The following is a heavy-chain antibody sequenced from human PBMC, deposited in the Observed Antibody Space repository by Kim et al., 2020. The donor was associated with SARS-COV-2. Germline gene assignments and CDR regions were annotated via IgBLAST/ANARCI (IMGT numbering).Heavy chain of an antibody. V-gene: IGHV3-30*18. Sequence: GGSLRLSCAASGFTFSSYGMHWVRQAPGKGLEWVAVISYDGSNKYYADSVKGRFTISRDNSKNTLYLQMNSLRAEDTAVYYCAKLVADIDYWGQGTLVTVSS. CDR1: GFTFSSYG. D-gene: IGHD2-15*01. J-gene: IGHJ4*02. CDR3: AKLVADIDY. CDR2: ISYDGSNK.